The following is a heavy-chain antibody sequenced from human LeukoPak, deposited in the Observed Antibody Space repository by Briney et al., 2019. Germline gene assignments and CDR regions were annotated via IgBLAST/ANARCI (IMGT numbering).Heavy chain of an antibody. CDR1: GFTFSSYA. Sequence: GGSLRLSCAASGFTFSSYAMSWVRQAPGKGLEWVSAISGSGGSTYYADSVKGRFTISRDNSKNTLYLQMNSLRAEDTAVYYCAKAGYSSSWYWGTLDYWGQGTLVTVSS. CDR2: ISGSGGST. CDR3: AKAGYSSSWYWGTLDY. V-gene: IGHV3-23*01. D-gene: IGHD6-13*01. J-gene: IGHJ4*02.